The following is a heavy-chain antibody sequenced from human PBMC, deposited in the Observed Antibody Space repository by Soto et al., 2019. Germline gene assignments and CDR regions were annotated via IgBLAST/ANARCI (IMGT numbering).Heavy chain of an antibody. CDR3: ARETVAGTTGFDY. J-gene: IGHJ4*02. Sequence: QVRLVQSGVEGKKPGASVKVSCKASGYTFTSYGISWVRQAPGQGLEWMGWINTYNGNTNYAQKLQGRVTMTTDTSTSTAYMALRSLRSDDTAVYYCARETVAGTTGFDYWGQGTLVTVSS. CDR2: INTYNGNT. V-gene: IGHV1-18*01. CDR1: GYTFTSYG. D-gene: IGHD6-19*01.